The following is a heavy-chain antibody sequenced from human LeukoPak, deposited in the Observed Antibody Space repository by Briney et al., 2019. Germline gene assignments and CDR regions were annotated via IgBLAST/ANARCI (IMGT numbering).Heavy chain of an antibody. V-gene: IGHV1-8*01. CDR1: GYTFTSYD. Sequence: ASVRVSRKASGYTFTSYDINWVRQATGQGLEWMGWMNPNSGHTGYAQKCQGRVTMTRNTSISTAYMELSSLKSEDTAVYYCARGTTVTPSDCSGRGTLVTVSS. D-gene: IGHD4-17*01. CDR3: ARGTTVTPSDC. CDR2: MNPNSGHT. J-gene: IGHJ4*01.